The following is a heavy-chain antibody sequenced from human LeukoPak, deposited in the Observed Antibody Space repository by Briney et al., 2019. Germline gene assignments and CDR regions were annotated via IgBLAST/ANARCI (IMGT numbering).Heavy chain of an antibody. CDR3: AGGAYYGPFDY. CDR1: GGTFSSYA. J-gene: IGHJ4*02. CDR2: ISAYNGNT. D-gene: IGHD3-10*01. V-gene: IGHV1-18*01. Sequence: ASVKVSCKASGGTFSSYAISWVRQAPGQGLEWMGWISAYNGNTNYAQKLQGRVTMTTDTSTSTAYMELRSLRSDDTAVYYCAGGAYYGPFDYWGQGTLVTVSS.